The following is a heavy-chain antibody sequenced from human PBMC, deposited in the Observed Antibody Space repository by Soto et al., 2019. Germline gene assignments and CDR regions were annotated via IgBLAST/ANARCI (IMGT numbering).Heavy chain of an antibody. V-gene: IGHV1-69*02. CDR1: GGTFRNYP. Sequence: QVQLVQSGTEVKKPGSSVKVSCKASGGTFRNYPINWVRQAPGQGLEWMGSIFPLTDIPDYAQNFQARLTISADKSTSTAYMEFSSLTSDDAAMYFCARGPLVVLNYFESWGQGTLVTVSS. CDR3: ARGPLVVLNYFES. J-gene: IGHJ4*02. CDR2: IFPLTDIP.